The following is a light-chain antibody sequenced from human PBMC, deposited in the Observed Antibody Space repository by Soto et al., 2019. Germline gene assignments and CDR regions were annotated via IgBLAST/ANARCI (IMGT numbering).Light chain of an antibody. CDR1: TSNIGTFY. J-gene: IGLJ1*01. CDR2: LGD. Sequence: QSVRTHTPSASSTPGQTVTISCSGSTSNIGTFYVYWYQHLPGTAPKLLIYLGDQRASGVSDRFSGSKSGTSASLAINGLRSDDEADYYCAAWDDNLNAYVFGSGTKLTV. V-gene: IGLV1-47*02. CDR3: AAWDDNLNAYV.